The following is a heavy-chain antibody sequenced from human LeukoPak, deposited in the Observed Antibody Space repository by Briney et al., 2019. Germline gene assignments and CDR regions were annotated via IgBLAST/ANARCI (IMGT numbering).Heavy chain of an antibody. CDR1: GITFSSYA. D-gene: IGHD6-19*01. J-gene: IGHJ4*02. CDR3: AKGLYSSGEYLDY. V-gene: IGHV3-30-3*01. Sequence: GGSLRLSCAASGITFSSYAMHWVRQAPGKGLEWVAVISYDGSNKYYADSVKGRFTISRDNSKNTLFVQMNSLRAEDTAVYYCAKGLYSSGEYLDYWGQGTLVTVSS. CDR2: ISYDGSNK.